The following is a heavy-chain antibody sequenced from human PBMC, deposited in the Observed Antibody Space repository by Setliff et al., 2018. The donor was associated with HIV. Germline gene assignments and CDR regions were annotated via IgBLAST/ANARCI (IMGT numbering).Heavy chain of an antibody. CDR3: VRGVDY. CDR2: INQEGSDR. J-gene: IGHJ4*02. CDR1: GFTFTTFW. V-gene: IGHV3-7*01. Sequence: GGSLRLSCAASGFTFTTFWMSWVRQAPGKGPEWVANINQEGSDRFYMDSVKGRFTISRDNDRNAVYLQLNSLRAEDTAVYHCVRGVDYWGQGTPVTVSS.